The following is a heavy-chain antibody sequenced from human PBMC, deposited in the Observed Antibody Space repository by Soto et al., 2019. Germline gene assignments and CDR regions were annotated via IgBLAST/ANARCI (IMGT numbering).Heavy chain of an antibody. Sequence: QVQLVQSGAEVKKPGASVKVSCKASGYTFTSYYVHWVRQAPGQGLGWMGIINPGGGTSYAKKFQGRVTMTRDTSTSTVYMELSSLRSEDTAVYYCARAYCSGGSCYGIDYWGQGTLVTVSS. CDR1: GYTFTSYY. D-gene: IGHD2-15*01. J-gene: IGHJ4*02. V-gene: IGHV1-46*01. CDR2: INPGGGT. CDR3: ARAYCSGGSCYGIDY.